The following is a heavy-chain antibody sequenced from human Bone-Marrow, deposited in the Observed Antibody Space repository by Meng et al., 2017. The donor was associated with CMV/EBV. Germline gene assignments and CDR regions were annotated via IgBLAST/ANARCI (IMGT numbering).Heavy chain of an antibody. CDR3: ARDTGIYSSSATGY. D-gene: IGHD6-13*01. CDR1: GYMFNTYI. CDR2: ISGYNAYT. J-gene: IGHJ4*02. V-gene: IGHV1-18*01. Sequence: ASVKVSCKASGYMFNTYIISWVRQVPGQGLEWMGWISGYNAYTKHAQKFQGRVTMTTDTSTSTAYMELRSLRSDDTAVYYCARDTGIYSSSATGYWGQGTLVTVSS.